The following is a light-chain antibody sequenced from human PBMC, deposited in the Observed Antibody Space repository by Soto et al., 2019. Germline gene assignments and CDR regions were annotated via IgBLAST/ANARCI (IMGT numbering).Light chain of an antibody. CDR1: QSINNW. J-gene: IGKJ4*01. CDR2: DAS. Sequence: DIQMTQSPSTLSASVGDRVSITCRASQSINNWLAWYQQKPGKAPKLLIFDASSLEGGVPSRFSGSGSGSEVTLTISSLQPDDFATYYCQHYNTYSGAFGGGTKVELK. CDR3: QHYNTYSGA. V-gene: IGKV1-5*01.